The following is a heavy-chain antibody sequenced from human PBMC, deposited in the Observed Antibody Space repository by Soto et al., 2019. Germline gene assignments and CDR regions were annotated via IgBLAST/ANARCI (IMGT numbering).Heavy chain of an antibody. V-gene: IGHV4-31*03. D-gene: IGHD3-10*01. CDR1: GGSISSGGYY. CDR3: ATTRMVRGVSRYYGMDV. CDR2: IYYSGST. J-gene: IGHJ6*02. Sequence: SETLSLTCTVSGGSISSGGYYWSWIRQHPGKGLEWIGYIYYSGSTYYNPSLKSRVTISVDTSKNQFSLKLSSVTAADTAVYYCATTRMVRGVSRYYGMDVWGQGTTVTVSS.